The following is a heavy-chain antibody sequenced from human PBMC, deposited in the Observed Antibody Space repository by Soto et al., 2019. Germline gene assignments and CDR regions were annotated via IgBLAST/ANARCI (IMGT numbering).Heavy chain of an antibody. CDR3: ARDSGYDYWVFDY. Sequence: KPSETLSLTCTVSGGSISSGGYYWSWIRQHPGKGLEWIGYIYYSGSTYYNPSLKSRVTISVDTSKNQFSLKLSSVTAADTAVYYCARDSGYDYWVFDYWGQGTLVTVSS. CDR1: GGSISSGGYY. D-gene: IGHD5-12*01. CDR2: IYYSGST. J-gene: IGHJ4*02. V-gene: IGHV4-31*03.